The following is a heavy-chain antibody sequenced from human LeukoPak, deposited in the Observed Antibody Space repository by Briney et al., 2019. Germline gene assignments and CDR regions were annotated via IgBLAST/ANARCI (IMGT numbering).Heavy chain of an antibody. CDR2: IRFDGGDT. CDR1: GFTFNNYW. CDR3: AKEIDGFDV. Sequence: GGSLRLSCAASGFTFNNYWMHWVRQAPGMGLVWVSSIRFDGGDTAYADSAKGRFTISRDNAKNTMFLQMNNLRAEDAAVYYCAKEIDGFDVWGQGTLVTVSS. V-gene: IGHV3-74*01. J-gene: IGHJ3*01.